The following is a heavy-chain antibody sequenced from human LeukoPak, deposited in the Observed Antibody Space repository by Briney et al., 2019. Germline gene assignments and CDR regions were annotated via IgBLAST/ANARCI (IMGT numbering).Heavy chain of an antibody. J-gene: IGHJ4*02. D-gene: IGHD2-2*01. CDR3: ATRGASCYGGVCY. Sequence: ASVKVSCKASGYTFTSYGISWVRQAPGQGLEWMGWISAYNGNTNYAQKLQGRVTMTGDTSTDTAYMELSSLRSEDTAVYYCATRGASCYGGVCYWGQGTLVPVSS. CDR1: GYTFTSYG. V-gene: IGHV1-18*01. CDR2: ISAYNGNT.